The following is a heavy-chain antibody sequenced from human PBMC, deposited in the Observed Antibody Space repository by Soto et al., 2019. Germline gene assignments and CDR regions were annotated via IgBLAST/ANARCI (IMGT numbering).Heavy chain of an antibody. CDR1: GFTFSSYA. D-gene: IGHD6-19*01. J-gene: IGHJ3*02. Sequence: PGGSLRLSCAASGFTFSSYAMSWVRQAPGKGLEWVSANSDGSSTSYADSVKGRFTISRDNAKNTLYLQMNSLRAEDTAVYYCAREYSSGWNDAFDIWGQGTMVTVSS. V-gene: IGHV3-74*01. CDR2: NSDGSST. CDR3: AREYSSGWNDAFDI.